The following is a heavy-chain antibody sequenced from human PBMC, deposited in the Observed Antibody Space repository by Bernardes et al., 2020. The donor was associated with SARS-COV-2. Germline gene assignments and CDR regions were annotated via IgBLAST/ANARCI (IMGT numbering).Heavy chain of an antibody. V-gene: IGHV4-59*01. J-gene: IGHJ5*02. Sequence: SETLSLTCTVSGGSISSYNWGWIRQSPGKGLEWIGHIYYSGNTNYIPSLESRVTISIDTSKNQFSLKLSSVTAADTAVYFCARWYDSSVYSWLDPWGQGTLVTVSS. D-gene: IGHD3-22*01. CDR2: IYYSGNT. CDR1: GGSISSYN. CDR3: ARWYDSSVYSWLDP.